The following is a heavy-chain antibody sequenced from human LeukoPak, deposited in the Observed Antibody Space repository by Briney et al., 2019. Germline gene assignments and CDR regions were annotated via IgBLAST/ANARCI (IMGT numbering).Heavy chain of an antibody. CDR1: QFTFSTYS. CDR3: ATVRGGNTRDFDY. J-gene: IGHJ4*02. Sequence: GGSLRLSCAASQFTFSTYSMNWVRQAPGEGLEWVSSISSSSTYIYYADSVKGRFTISRDNAKNSLYLQMNSLRAEDTAVYYCATVRGGNTRDFDYWGQGTLVTVSS. D-gene: IGHD3-10*01. CDR2: ISSSSTYI. V-gene: IGHV3-21*01.